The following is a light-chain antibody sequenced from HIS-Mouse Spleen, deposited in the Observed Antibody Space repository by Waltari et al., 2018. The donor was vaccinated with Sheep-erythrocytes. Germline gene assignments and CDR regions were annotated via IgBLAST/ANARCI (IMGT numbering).Light chain of an antibody. CDR2: DAS. V-gene: IGKV3-11*01. CDR3: QQRSNWPQPWT. J-gene: IGKJ1*01. CDR1: QSVSSY. Sequence: EIVLTQSPAPLSLSPGERATLSCRASQSVSSYLAWYQQKPGQAPRLLIYDASNRATGIPARFSGSGSGTDFTLTISSLEPEDFAVYYCQQRSNWPQPWTFGQGTKVEIK.